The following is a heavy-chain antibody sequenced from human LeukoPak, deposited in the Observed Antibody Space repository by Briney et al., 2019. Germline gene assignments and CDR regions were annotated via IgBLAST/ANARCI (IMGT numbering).Heavy chain of an antibody. V-gene: IGHV4-4*07. D-gene: IGHD3-22*01. Sequence: PSETLSLTCSVSGGSLSSYYWSWIRQPAGKGLEWIGRIYTSGSTNYNPSLKSRVTMSVDTSKNQFSLKLSSVTAADTAVYYCAREGYYDSSGYPDYWGQGTLVTVSS. CDR2: IYTSGST. CDR1: GGSLSSYY. J-gene: IGHJ4*02. CDR3: AREGYYDSSGYPDY.